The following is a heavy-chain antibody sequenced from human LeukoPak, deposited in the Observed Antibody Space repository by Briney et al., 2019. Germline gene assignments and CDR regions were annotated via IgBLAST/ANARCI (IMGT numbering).Heavy chain of an antibody. J-gene: IGHJ6*04. D-gene: IGHD2-2*02. CDR2: MNPNSGNT. Sequence: GASVKVSCKASGYTFTSYDINWVRQATGQGLEWMGWMNPNSGNTGYAQKFQGRVTITRNTSISTAYMELSSLRSEDTAVYYCARGASIVVPGAIIGSRSSTMDVWGKGTTVTVSS. V-gene: IGHV1-8*03. CDR1: GYTFTSYD. CDR3: ARGASIVVPGAIIGSRSSTMDV.